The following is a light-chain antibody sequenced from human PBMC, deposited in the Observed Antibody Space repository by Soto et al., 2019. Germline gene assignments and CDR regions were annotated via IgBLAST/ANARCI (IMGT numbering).Light chain of an antibody. J-gene: IGLJ3*02. CDR1: SSNIGSKY. Sequence: QSALTQPPSVSAAPRQKVTISCSGSSSNIGSKYVSWYQQFPGTAPKLLIYENNKRPSGIPDRFSGSKSGTSATLGITGLQTGDEADYYCGTWDSSLSAWVFGGGTKVTVL. CDR2: ENN. V-gene: IGLV1-51*02. CDR3: GTWDSSLSAWV.